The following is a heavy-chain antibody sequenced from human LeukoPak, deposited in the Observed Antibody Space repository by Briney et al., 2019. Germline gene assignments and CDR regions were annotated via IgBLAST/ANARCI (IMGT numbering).Heavy chain of an antibody. CDR1: GFTFSSYG. CDR3: AKDRQDDFWSGYFGRFDP. Sequence: GGSLRLSCAASGFTFSSYGMHWVRQAPGKGLEWVAFIRYDGSNKYYADSVKGRFTISRDNSKNTLYLQMNSLRAEDTAVYYCAKDRQDDFWSGYFGRFDPWGQGTLVTVSS. V-gene: IGHV3-30*02. J-gene: IGHJ5*02. CDR2: IRYDGSNK. D-gene: IGHD3-3*01.